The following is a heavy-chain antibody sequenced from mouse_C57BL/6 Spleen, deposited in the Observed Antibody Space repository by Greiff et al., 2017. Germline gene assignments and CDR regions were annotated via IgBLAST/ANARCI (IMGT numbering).Heavy chain of an antibody. CDR3: ARSSYYSNYEGFAY. D-gene: IGHD2-5*01. Sequence: EVQLQESGAELVKPGASVKLSCTASGFNIKDYYMHWVKQRTEQGLEWIGRIDPEDGETKYAPKFQGKATITADTSSNTSYLQISSLTSEDTAVYYCARSSYYSNYEGFAYWGQGTLVTVSA. J-gene: IGHJ3*01. V-gene: IGHV14-2*01. CDR2: IDPEDGET. CDR1: GFNIKDYY.